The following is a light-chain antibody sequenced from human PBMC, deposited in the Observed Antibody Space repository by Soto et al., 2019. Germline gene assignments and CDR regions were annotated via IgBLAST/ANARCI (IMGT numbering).Light chain of an antibody. Sequence: QSALTQPASVSGSPGQSSTISCTGSGSDVGAYTSVSWYQQHPGNAPKLMIYEVSNRPSGVSRRFSGSKSGNTASLTISGLQAEDEAHYYCNSYTSDNRDYVFGTGTQLTVL. CDR2: EVS. V-gene: IGLV2-14*01. CDR3: NSYTSDNRDYV. J-gene: IGLJ1*01. CDR1: GSDVGAYTS.